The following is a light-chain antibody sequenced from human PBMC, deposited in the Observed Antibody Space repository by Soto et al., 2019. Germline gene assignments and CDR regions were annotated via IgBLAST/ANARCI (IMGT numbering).Light chain of an antibody. Sequence: EIVLTQSPGTLSLSPGVRATLSCRASQSVSSSYLTWYQQKPGQAPRLLIYGASSRATGIPDRFSGAGAGTDFPLTISRLESEDCAVYYCQQYGSSPRTFGQGTKVEI. V-gene: IGKV3-20*01. CDR3: QQYGSSPRT. J-gene: IGKJ1*01. CDR2: GAS. CDR1: QSVSSSY.